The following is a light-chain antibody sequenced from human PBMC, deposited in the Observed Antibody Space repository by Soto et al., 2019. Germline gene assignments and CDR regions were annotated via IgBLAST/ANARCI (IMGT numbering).Light chain of an antibody. J-gene: IGKJ5*01. CDR2: GAS. Sequence: DIQMTQSPSSLSAFVGDRVTITCRASQGISNYLAWYQQKPGKVPKLLIFGASTLQSVVPSRFSGIGSGTDFTLTISSLQTEDVATYYCQKYNSVPHTFGQGTRLEIK. V-gene: IGKV1-27*01. CDR3: QKYNSVPHT. CDR1: QGISNY.